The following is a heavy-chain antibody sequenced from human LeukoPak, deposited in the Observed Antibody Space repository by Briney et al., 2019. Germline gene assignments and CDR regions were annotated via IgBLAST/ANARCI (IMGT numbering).Heavy chain of an antibody. D-gene: IGHD3-10*01. V-gene: IGHV4-59*04. CDR1: GGSISSYY. CDR2: TYHSGST. CDR3: ARGAESLIIGSGSLSEENYFDY. J-gene: IGHJ4*02. Sequence: SETLSLTCTVSGGSISSYYWSWIRQPPGKGLEWIGHTYHSGSTYYNASLQGRVTISIDRSTNQFSLKLTSVTAADTAVYFCARGAESLIIGSGSLSEENYFDYWGQGALVTVSS.